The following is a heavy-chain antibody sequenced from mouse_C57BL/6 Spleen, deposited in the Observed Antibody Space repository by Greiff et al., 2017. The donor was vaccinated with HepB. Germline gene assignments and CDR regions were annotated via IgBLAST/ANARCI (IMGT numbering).Heavy chain of an antibody. CDR2: IDPTSGNT. Sequence: VQLKESVAELVRPGASVKLSCTASGFTIKNTYMRWVKQRPEQGLEWIGMIDPTSGNTNYAPKFQGKATMTADTSSNTAYLQLSSLTSEDTAIYYCARGDCSSGTFDYWGQGTTLTVSS. V-gene: IGHV14-3*01. CDR1: GFTIKNTY. J-gene: IGHJ2*01. CDR3: ARGDCSSGTFDY. D-gene: IGHD1-1*01.